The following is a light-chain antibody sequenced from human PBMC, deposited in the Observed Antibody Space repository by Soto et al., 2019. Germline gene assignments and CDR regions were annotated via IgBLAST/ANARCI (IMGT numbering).Light chain of an antibody. CDR1: SSNIGAGYD. Sequence: QAVLTQPPSVSGAPGQRVIISCTGSSSNIGAGYDVHWYQQLPGTAPRLLIYDNNNRPSGVPARFSVSKSDTSASLAITGLQPEDEADYYCQSYDSSLSGSYVLGTGTKVTV. J-gene: IGLJ1*01. CDR2: DNN. V-gene: IGLV1-40*01. CDR3: QSYDSSLSGSYV.